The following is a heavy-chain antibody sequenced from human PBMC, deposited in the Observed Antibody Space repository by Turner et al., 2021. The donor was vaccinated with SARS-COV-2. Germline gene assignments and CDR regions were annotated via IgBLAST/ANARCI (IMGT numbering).Heavy chain of an antibody. D-gene: IGHD3-10*02. J-gene: IGHJ3*02. CDR1: GCSLSSRSYY. CDR3: ARHDRITMLYGFDI. V-gene: IGHV4-39*01. CDR2: IVDSGNS. Sequence: QLQLQESVTGLVKPSETLSLTRTVSGCSLSSRSYYWGWLRQPPGKGLAWIGSIVDSGNSYYNPSRNNRVIISVDTSKNQFSLKLTAVSAADTAVYYCARHDRITMLYGFDIWGQGTMVTVSS.